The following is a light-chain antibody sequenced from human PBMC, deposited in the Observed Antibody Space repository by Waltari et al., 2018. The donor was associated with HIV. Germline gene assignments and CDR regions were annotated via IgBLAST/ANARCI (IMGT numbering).Light chain of an antibody. V-gene: IGLV3-10*01. CDR1: ALPKKF. CDR2: EDK. CDR3: YSTDISGYSRV. J-gene: IGLJ2*01. Sequence: SSELTQPPSVSVSPGQTARITCSGDALPKKFAYWYQQKAGQAPALVIYEDKKRPSGIPERFSGSRSGTLATLSIRGAQVEDEADYYCYSTDISGYSRVFGGGTKVTVL.